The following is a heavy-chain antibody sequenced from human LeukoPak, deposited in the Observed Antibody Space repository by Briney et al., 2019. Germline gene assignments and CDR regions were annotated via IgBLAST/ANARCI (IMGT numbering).Heavy chain of an antibody. CDR3: ARQGWSSASGYYFDY. J-gene: IGHJ4*02. CDR2: MYDSGTT. Sequence: SETLSLTCGVSGGSLSSWSYYWGCIRQPPGKGLEGVGTMYDSGTTYYNPTLTRRVTISADTSKNQFSLKLSTVTAAHTAVYYCARQGWSSASGYYFDYWGQGTPGTVSS. V-gene: IGHV4-39*01. CDR1: GGSLSSWSYY. D-gene: IGHD6-19*01.